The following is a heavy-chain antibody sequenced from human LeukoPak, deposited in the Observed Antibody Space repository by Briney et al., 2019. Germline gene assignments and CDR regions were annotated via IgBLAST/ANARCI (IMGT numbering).Heavy chain of an antibody. CDR1: GYTFTSYA. J-gene: IGHJ5*02. CDR2: INAGNGNT. D-gene: IGHD2-21*02. V-gene: IGHV1-3*01. CDR3: ARLTAAPGDWFDP. Sequence: GASVNVSCKASGYTFTSYAMHWVRQAPGQRLEWMGWINAGNGNTKYSQKFQGRVTITRDTSASTAYMELSSLRSEDTAVYYCARLTAAPGDWFDPWGQGTLVTVSS.